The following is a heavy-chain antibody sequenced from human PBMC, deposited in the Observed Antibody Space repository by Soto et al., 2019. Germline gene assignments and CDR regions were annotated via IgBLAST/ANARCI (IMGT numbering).Heavy chain of an antibody. CDR1: GFTFSSYG. V-gene: IGHV3-33*01. CDR3: ARGSIGYCSGGSCYLPG. CDR2: IWYDGSNK. D-gene: IGHD2-15*01. Sequence: QVQLVESGGGVVQPGRSLRLSCAASGFTFSSYGMHWVRQALGKGLEWVAVIWYDGSNKYYADSVKGRFTISRDNSKNTLYLQMNSLRAEDTAVYYCARGSIGYCSGGSCYLPGWGQGTLVTVSS. J-gene: IGHJ4*02.